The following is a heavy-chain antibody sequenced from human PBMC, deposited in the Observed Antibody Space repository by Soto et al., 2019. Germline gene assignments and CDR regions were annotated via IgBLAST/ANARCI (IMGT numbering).Heavy chain of an antibody. V-gene: IGHV3-23*01. CDR1: GFIFSDYA. Sequence: EAQLLESGGGLARPGGSLRLSCVASGFIFSDYAMTWIRQAPGKGLEWVATISATGGNIEYRESLKGRFTISRDNSKKMAYLQINVLTADDTSVYYCAKVAGGLGYFDLWGLGTLVTVSS. J-gene: IGHJ2*01. CDR3: AKVAGGLGYFDL. D-gene: IGHD3-16*01. CDR2: ISATGGNI.